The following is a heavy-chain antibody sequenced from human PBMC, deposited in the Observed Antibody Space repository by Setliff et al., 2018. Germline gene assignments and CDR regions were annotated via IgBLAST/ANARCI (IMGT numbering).Heavy chain of an antibody. CDR3: ARSYYYDSSGYYTHPDC. CDR1: GYTLTELS. J-gene: IGHJ4*02. CDR2: IIPILGIA. D-gene: IGHD3-22*01. V-gene: IGHV1-69*10. Sequence: RASVKVSCKVSGYTLTELSRHWVRQAPGQGLEWMGGIIPILGIANYAQKFQGRVTITADESTSTAYMELSSLRSEDTAVYYCARSYYYDSSGYYTHPDCWGQGTLVTVSS.